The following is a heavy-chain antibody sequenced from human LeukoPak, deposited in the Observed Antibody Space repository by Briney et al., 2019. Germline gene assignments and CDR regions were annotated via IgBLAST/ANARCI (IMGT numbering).Heavy chain of an antibody. CDR2: IIPSFGTA. D-gene: IGHD3-10*01. CDR1: GYTFTGYY. V-gene: IGHV1-69*13. Sequence: SVKVSCKASGYTFTGYYMHWVRQAPGQGLEWMGGIIPSFGTANYAQKFQGRVTITADESTSTAYMELSSLRSEDTSVYYCARELLSPVGEPADAFDIWGQGTMVTVSS. CDR3: ARELLSPVGEPADAFDI. J-gene: IGHJ3*02.